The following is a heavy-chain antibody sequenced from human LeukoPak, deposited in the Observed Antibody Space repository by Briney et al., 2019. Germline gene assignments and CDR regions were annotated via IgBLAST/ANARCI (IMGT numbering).Heavy chain of an antibody. V-gene: IGHV4-31*03. J-gene: IGHJ6*02. CDR3: ARDRYGDLYGMDV. D-gene: IGHD4-17*01. CDR1: GGSISSGGYY. CDR2: IYYSGST. Sequence: PSQTLSLTCTVSGGSISSGGYYWSWIRQHPGKGLEWIGYIYYSGSTYYNPSLKSRVTISVDTSKNQFSLKLSSVTAADTAVYYCARDRYGDLYGMDVWGQGTTVTVSS.